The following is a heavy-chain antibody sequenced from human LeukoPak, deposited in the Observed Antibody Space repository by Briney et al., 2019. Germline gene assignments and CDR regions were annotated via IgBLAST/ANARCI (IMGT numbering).Heavy chain of an antibody. CDR2: IYHSGTT. D-gene: IGHD4-17*01. Sequence: PSVTLSLTCTVSGGSIGSYYWSWIRQPPGKGLECIGYIYHSGTTNYNPSLKSRVTISADTSKNQSSLKLTSVTAADTAIYYCARQRDYADYLDAFDVWGQGTMVTVSS. CDR3: ARQRDYADYLDAFDV. V-gene: IGHV4-59*08. CDR1: GGSIGSYY. J-gene: IGHJ3*01.